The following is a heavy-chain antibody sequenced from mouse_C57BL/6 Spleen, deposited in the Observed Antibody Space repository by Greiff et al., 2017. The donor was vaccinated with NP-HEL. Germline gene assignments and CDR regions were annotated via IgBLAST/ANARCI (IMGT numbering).Heavy chain of an antibody. CDR2: ISSGSSTI. V-gene: IGHV5-17*01. CDR1: GFTFSDYG. CDR3: ARVTTVVDPSFAY. D-gene: IGHD1-1*01. Sequence: VQLKESGGGLVKPGGSLKLSCAASGFTFSDYGMHWVRQAPEKGLEWVAYISSGSSTIYYADTVKGRFTISRDNAKNTLFLQMTSLRSEDTAMYYCARVTTVVDPSFAYWGQGTLVTVSA. J-gene: IGHJ3*01.